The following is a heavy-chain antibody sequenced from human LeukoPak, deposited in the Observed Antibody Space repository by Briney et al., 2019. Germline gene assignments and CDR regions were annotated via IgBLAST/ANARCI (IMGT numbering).Heavy chain of an antibody. CDR3: ARVHYDSSGYTPDF. CDR1: GFTFDDYA. V-gene: IGHV3-20*04. J-gene: IGHJ4*02. Sequence: GGSLRLSCAASGFTFDDYAMSWVGQGPGKGLEWVSNINWNGDSTGYADSVKGRFIVSRDNAKNSLYLQMNSLRAEDAALYYCARVHYDSSGYTPDFWGQGTLVTVSS. D-gene: IGHD3-22*01. CDR2: INWNGDST.